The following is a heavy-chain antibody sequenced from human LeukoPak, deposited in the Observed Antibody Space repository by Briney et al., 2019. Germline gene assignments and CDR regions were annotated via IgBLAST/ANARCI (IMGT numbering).Heavy chain of an antibody. CDR2: IYYSGST. J-gene: IGHJ3*01. V-gene: IGHV4-39*07. CDR3: ATYRGHGPVTFDF. Sequence: KPSETLSLTCTVSGGSISGSSYYWGWIRQPPGKGLEWIGSIYYSGSTNYNPSLKSRLTISPDTSKNQFSLKLSSVTAADTAVYYCATYRGHGPVTFDFWGQGTMVTVSS. CDR1: GGSISGSSYY. D-gene: IGHD3-10*01.